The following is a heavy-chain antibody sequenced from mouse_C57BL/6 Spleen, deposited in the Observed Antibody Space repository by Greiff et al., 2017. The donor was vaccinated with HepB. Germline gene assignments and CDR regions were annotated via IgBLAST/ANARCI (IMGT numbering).Heavy chain of an antibody. D-gene: IGHD2-4*01. CDR3: ARIYYDYGGY. V-gene: IGHV1-82*01. J-gene: IGHJ2*01. CDR2: IYPGDGDT. Sequence: QVQLQQSGPELVKPGASVKISCKASGYAFSSSWMNWVKQRPGKGLEWIGRIYPGDGDTNYNGKFKGKATLTADKSSSTAYMQLSSLTSEDSAVYFCARIYYDYGGYWGQGTTLTVSS. CDR1: GYAFSSSW.